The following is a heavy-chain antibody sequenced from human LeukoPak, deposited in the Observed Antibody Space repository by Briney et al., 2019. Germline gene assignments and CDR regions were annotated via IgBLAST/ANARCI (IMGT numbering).Heavy chain of an antibody. CDR1: GFSFSSYW. CDR2: ISGSGGST. D-gene: IGHD3-10*01. J-gene: IGHJ4*02. V-gene: IGHV3-23*01. CDR3: ARVVSGARKGASGY. Sequence: PGGSLRLSCAASGFSFSSYWMSWLRQAPGKGLEWVSAISGSGGSTYYADSVKGRFTVSRDNSKNTLYVQMNSLRAEDTALYYCARVVSGARKGASGYWGQGTLVTASS.